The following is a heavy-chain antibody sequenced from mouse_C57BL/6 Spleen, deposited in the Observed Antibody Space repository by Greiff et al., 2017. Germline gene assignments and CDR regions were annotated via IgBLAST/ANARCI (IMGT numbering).Heavy chain of an antibody. CDR1: GYTFTSYW. CDR3: ARLVTTVVATDY. CDR2: IDPSDSYT. D-gene: IGHD1-1*01. Sequence: VQLQQPGAELVKPGASVKLSCKASGYTFTSYWMQWVKQRPGQGLEWIGEIDPSDSYTNYNQKFKGKATLTVDPSSSTAYMQLSSLTSEDSAVYYCARLVTTVVATDYWGQGTTLTVSS. J-gene: IGHJ2*01. V-gene: IGHV1-50*01.